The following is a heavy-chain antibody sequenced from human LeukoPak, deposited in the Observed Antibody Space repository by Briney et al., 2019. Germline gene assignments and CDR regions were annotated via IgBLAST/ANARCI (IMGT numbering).Heavy chain of an antibody. D-gene: IGHD6-13*01. V-gene: IGHV1-2*02. CDR2: INPSSGGT. J-gene: IGHJ5*02. CDR1: GYTFTGYY. Sequence: ASVRVSCKASGYTFTGYYMHWVRQAPGQGLEWMGWINPSSGGTKYAQKFQGRVTMTRDTSISTAYMELSRLRSDDTAVYYCARDKGIAGSNWFDPWGQGTLVSVSS. CDR3: ARDKGIAGSNWFDP.